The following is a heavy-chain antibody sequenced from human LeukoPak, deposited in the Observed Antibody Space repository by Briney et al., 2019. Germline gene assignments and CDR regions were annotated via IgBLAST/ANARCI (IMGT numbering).Heavy chain of an antibody. V-gene: IGHV3-30*02. CDR3: AKDLRYGRDFDY. J-gene: IGHJ4*02. D-gene: IGHD5-18*01. CDR2: IRYDGTNK. Sequence: PGGSLRLSCAASGFTFSDYGMHWVRLAPGKGLEWVAFIRYDGTNKYYADSVKGRFTISRDNSKNTLYLQMNSLRAEDTAVYYCAKDLRYGRDFDYWGQGTLVTVSS. CDR1: GFTFSDYG.